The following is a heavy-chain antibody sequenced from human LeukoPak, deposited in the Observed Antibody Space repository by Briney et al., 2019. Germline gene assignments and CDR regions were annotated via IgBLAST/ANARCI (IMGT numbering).Heavy chain of an antibody. J-gene: IGHJ5*02. D-gene: IGHD6-19*01. V-gene: IGHV4-4*07. CDR1: GGSIRSYY. CDR3: ARGGGSYSSGWYDPHGWFDP. Sequence: SETLSLTCTVSGGSIRSYYWSWIRQPAGKGLEWIGRIYTSGSTNYNPSLKSRVTMSVDTSKNQFSLNLSSVTAADTAVYYCARGGGSYSSGWYDPHGWFDPWGQGTLVTVSS. CDR2: IYTSGST.